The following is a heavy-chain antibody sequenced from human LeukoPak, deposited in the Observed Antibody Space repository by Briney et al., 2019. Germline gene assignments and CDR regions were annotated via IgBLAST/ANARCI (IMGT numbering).Heavy chain of an antibody. J-gene: IGHJ3*02. CDR1: GGTFSSYA. V-gene: IGHV1-24*01. CDR2: FDPEDGET. CDR3: ATGDMGEYAFDI. D-gene: IGHD3-16*01. Sequence: ASVKVSCKASGGTFSSYAISWVRQAPGKGLEWMGGFDPEDGETIYAQKFQGRVTMTEDTSTDTAYMELSSLRSEDTAVYYCATGDMGEYAFDIWGQGTMVTVSS.